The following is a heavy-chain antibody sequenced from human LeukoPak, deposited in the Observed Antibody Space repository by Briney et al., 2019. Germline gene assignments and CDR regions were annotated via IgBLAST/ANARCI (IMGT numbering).Heavy chain of an antibody. CDR1: GGTFSSYA. V-gene: IGHV1-69*05. Sequence: SVKVSCKASGGTFSSYAISWVRQAPGQGLEWMGGIIPIFSTANYALKFQGRVTITTDESTSTAYMELSSLRSEDTAVYYCARGVHYDFWSGYYKDFQHWGQGTLVTVSS. CDR2: IIPIFSTA. D-gene: IGHD3-3*01. J-gene: IGHJ1*01. CDR3: ARGVHYDFWSGYYKDFQH.